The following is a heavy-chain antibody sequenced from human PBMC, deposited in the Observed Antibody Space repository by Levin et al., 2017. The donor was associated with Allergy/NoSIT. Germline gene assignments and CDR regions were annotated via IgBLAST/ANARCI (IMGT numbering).Heavy chain of an antibody. J-gene: IGHJ4*02. D-gene: IGHD3-10*01. Sequence: SLKISCAASGFTFDDYAMHWVRQAPGKGLEWVSGISWNSGSIGYTDSVKGRFTISRDNAKNSLYLQMNSLRAEDTALYYCAKDSGSGRYSGDFDYWGQGTLVTVSS. CDR2: ISWNSGSI. CDR1: GFTFDDYA. CDR3: AKDSGSGRYSGDFDY. V-gene: IGHV3-9*01.